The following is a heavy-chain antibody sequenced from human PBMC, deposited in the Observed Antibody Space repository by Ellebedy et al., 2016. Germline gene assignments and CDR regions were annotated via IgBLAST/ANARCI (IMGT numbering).Heavy chain of an antibody. Sequence: GESLKISXTASGFTFGDYAMSWFRQAPGKGLEWVGFTRSKAYGGTTEYAASVKGRFTISRDDSKSIAYLQMNSLKTEDTAVYYCTRVGYCSGGICYPSLQNWFDPWGQGTLVTVSS. D-gene: IGHD2-15*01. J-gene: IGHJ5*02. V-gene: IGHV3-49*03. CDR1: GFTFGDYA. CDR3: TRVGYCSGGICYPSLQNWFDP. CDR2: TRSKAYGGTT.